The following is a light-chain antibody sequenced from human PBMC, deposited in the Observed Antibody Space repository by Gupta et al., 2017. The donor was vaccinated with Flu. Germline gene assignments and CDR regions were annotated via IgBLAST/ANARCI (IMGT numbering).Light chain of an antibody. CDR3: QQYNSYQGT. CDR2: KAS. V-gene: IGKV1-5*03. J-gene: IGKJ1*01. CDR1: QSISSW. Sequence: DIQMTQSPSTLSASVGDRVTITCRASQSISSWLAWYQQKPGKAPKLLIYKASSLESGVPSRFSGSGSGTEFTLTISGLQPDDFATYYCQQYNSYQGTFGQGTKVEIK.